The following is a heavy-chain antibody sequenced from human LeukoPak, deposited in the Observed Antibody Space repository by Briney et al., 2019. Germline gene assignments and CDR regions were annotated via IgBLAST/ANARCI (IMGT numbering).Heavy chain of an antibody. CDR2: ISSGSGTI. D-gene: IGHD3-22*01. Sequence: GGSLRLSCAASGFTFSSNSMNWVRQAPGKGLEWVSYISSGSGTIYYADSVKGRFTTSRDNGKNTLYLQMNSLRAEDTAVYYCARGSTYYDSSGQVPFDYWGQGTLVTVSS. J-gene: IGHJ4*02. V-gene: IGHV3-48*01. CDR1: GFTFSSNS. CDR3: ARGSTYYDSSGQVPFDY.